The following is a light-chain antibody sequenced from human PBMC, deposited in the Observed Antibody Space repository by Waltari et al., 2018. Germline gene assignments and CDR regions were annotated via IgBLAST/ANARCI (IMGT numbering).Light chain of an antibody. V-gene: IGLV2-23*01. CDR2: EGV. CDR1: SNEVGSDTL. CDR3: CSYAGSTPRI. J-gene: IGLJ2*01. Sequence: QSALTQPASVSGSTGQSHTIPCTGTSNEVGSDTLVSRYQQPPGKAPNVMIYEGVKRPSGVSDRFSGSKSGNTASLTISGLQTEDEADYYCCSYAGSTPRIFGGGTKLMVL.